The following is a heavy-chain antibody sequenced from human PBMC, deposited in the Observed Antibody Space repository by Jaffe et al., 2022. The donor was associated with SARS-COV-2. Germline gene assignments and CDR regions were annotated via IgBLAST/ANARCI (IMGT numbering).Heavy chain of an antibody. V-gene: IGHV2-5*02. CDR2: IYWDDDK. CDR3: AQWYSSSSGY. D-gene: IGHD6-13*01. CDR1: GFSLSSGVG. Sequence: QITLKESGPTLVKPTQTLTLTCTFSGFSLSSGVGVGWIRQPPGKALEWLALIYWDDDKRYSPSLKNRLTITKDTSKNQVVLTMTNMDPVDTATYYCAQWYSSSSGYWGQGTLVTVSS. J-gene: IGHJ4*02.